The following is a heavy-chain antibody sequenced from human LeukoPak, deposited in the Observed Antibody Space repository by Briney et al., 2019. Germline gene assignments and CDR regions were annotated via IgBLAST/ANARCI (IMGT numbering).Heavy chain of an antibody. J-gene: IGHJ4*02. CDR1: GFTFSSYS. D-gene: IGHD3-22*01. CDR2: ISSSGGST. V-gene: IGHV3-23*01. Sequence: GGSLRLSCAASGFTFSSYSMNWVRQAPGKGLEWVSSISSSGGSTYYADSVKGRFTISRDNSKNTLYLQMDSLRADDTAVYYCAKRSAYYDSSGYYFPFEYWGQGTLVTVSS. CDR3: AKRSAYYDSSGYYFPFEY.